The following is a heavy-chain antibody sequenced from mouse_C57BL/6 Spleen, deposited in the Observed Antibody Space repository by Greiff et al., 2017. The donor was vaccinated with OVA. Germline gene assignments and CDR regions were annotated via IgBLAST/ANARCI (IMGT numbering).Heavy chain of an antibody. Sequence: VQLQQSGAELVRPGASVKLSCTASGFNFKDDYMHWVKQRPEQGLEWIGWIDPENGDTEYASKFQGKATITADTSSNTAYLQLSSLTSEDTAVYYCTTNGNSAWFAYWGQGTLVTVSA. J-gene: IGHJ3*01. CDR1: GFNFKDDY. V-gene: IGHV14-4*01. CDR2: IDPENGDT. D-gene: IGHD2-1*01. CDR3: TTNGNSAWFAY.